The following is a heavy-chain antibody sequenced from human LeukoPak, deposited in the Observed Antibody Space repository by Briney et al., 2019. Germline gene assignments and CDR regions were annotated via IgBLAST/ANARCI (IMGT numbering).Heavy chain of an antibody. CDR2: IYYSGST. D-gene: IGHD6-13*01. CDR3: ASGRDSSSWYFDY. CDR1: GGSISIYY. Sequence: SETLSLTCTVSGGSISIYYWSWIRQPPGKGLEWIGYIYYSGSTNYNPSLKSRVTISVDTSKNQFSLKLSSVTAADTAVYYCASGRDSSSWYFDYWGQGTLVTVSS. J-gene: IGHJ4*02. V-gene: IGHV4-59*08.